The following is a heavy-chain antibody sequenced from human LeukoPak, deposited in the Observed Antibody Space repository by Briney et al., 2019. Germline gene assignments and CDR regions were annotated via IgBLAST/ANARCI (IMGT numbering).Heavy chain of an antibody. J-gene: IGHJ4*02. V-gene: IGHV4-34*01. Sequence: SETLSLTCAVYGGSFSGYYWSWIRQPPGKGLEWIGEINHSGSTNYNPSLKSRVTISVDTSKNQFSLKLSSVTAADTAVYYCARLSLQRITVIVVKYYLDYWGQGTLVTVSS. CDR3: ARLSLQRITVIVVKYYLDY. CDR1: GGSFSGYY. D-gene: IGHD3-22*01. CDR2: INHSGST.